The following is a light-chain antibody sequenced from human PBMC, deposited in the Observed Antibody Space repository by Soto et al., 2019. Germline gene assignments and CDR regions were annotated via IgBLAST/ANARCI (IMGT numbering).Light chain of an antibody. CDR3: SSYAGSTNPNFV. CDR2: EVN. CDR1: SSDVGGYNY. V-gene: IGLV2-8*01. J-gene: IGLJ1*01. Sequence: QSVLTQPPSASGSPGQSVTISCTGTSSDVGGYNYVSWYQQHPGKAPKLMIYEVNKRPSGVPDRFSGSKSGNTASPTVSGLQAEDEADYYCSSYAGSTNPNFVFGTGTMVTV.